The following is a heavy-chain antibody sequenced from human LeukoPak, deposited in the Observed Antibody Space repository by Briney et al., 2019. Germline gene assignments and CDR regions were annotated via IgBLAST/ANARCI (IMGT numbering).Heavy chain of an antibody. CDR2: ISYDGSNK. Sequence: GGSLRLSCAASGFTFSSYAMHWVRQAPGKGLEWVAVISYDGSNKYYADSVKGRFTISRDNSKNTLYLQMNSLRAEDTAVYYCARGAFDYYDSSGLYYFDYWGQGTLVTVSS. CDR3: ARGAFDYYDSSGLYYFDY. D-gene: IGHD3-22*01. J-gene: IGHJ4*02. V-gene: IGHV3-30*14. CDR1: GFTFSSYA.